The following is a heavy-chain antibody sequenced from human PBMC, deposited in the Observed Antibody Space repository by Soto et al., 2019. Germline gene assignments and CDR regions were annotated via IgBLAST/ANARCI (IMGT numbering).Heavy chain of an antibody. CDR3: ARHSGGVCISTSCYEPVPRYYYYGMDV. Sequence: QLQLQESGPGLVKPSETLSLTCTVSGGSISSSSYYWGWIRQPPGKGLEWIGSIYYSGSTYYNPSLKSRVTISVDTSKNQFSLKLSSVTAADTAVYYCARHSGGVCISTSCYEPVPRYYYYGMDVWGQGTTVTVSS. CDR1: GGSISSSSYY. CDR2: IYYSGST. D-gene: IGHD2-2*01. J-gene: IGHJ6*02. V-gene: IGHV4-39*01.